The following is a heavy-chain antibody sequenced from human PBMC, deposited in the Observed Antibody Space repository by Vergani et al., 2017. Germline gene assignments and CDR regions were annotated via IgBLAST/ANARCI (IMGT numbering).Heavy chain of an antibody. Sequence: QVQLQESGPGLVKPSETLSLTCTVSGGSISSYYWSWIRQPPGKGLEWIGYIYTSGRTNYNPSPKSRVTISVDTSKNQFSLKLSSVTAADTAVYYCARHSYDAYFDYWGQGTLVTVSS. D-gene: IGHD5-12*01. V-gene: IGHV4-4*09. CDR1: GGSISSYY. CDR2: IYTSGRT. J-gene: IGHJ4*02. CDR3: ARHSYDAYFDY.